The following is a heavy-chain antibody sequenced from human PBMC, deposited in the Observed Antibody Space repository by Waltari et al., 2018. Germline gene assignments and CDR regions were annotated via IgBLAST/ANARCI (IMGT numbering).Heavy chain of an antibody. Sequence: QVQLQESGPGLVKPSETLSLTCTVSGGSISSHYWSWIRQPPGKGLEWIGYIYYSGSTNYNPSLKSRVTISVDTSKNQFSLKLSSVTAADTAVYYCARGVVAGLLDYWGQGTLVTVSS. CDR1: GGSISSHY. V-gene: IGHV4-59*11. CDR2: IYYSGST. D-gene: IGHD6-19*01. CDR3: ARGVVAGLLDY. J-gene: IGHJ4*02.